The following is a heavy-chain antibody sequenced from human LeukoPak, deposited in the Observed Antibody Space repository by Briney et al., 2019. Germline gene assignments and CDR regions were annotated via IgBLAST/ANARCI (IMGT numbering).Heavy chain of an antibody. Sequence: GGSLRLSCAASGFTFSSYWMSWVRQAPGKGLEGVANIKQDGGEKYYVDSVRGRFTISRDNAKNSLYLQMNSLRAEDTAVYYCARDRRHYDSSGYLYYYYYMDVWGKGTTVTISS. CDR1: GFTFSSYW. D-gene: IGHD3-22*01. V-gene: IGHV3-7*01. CDR2: IKQDGGEK. CDR3: ARDRRHYDSSGYLYYYYYMDV. J-gene: IGHJ6*03.